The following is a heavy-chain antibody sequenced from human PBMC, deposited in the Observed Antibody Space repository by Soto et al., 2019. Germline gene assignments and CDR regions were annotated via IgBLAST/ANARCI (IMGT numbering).Heavy chain of an antibody. CDR2: ISAYNGDT. D-gene: IGHD1-7*01. CDR1: GYIFITYG. Sequence: QVQLVQSGAEVKKPGASVKVTCKASGYIFITYGVTWVRQAPGQGLEWMGWISAYNGDTNYAQNLQGRVTMTTDTSTTTAYMELRSLRSDDTAVYYCARGGGGTTSLILQFWGQGTLVTVSS. CDR3: ARGGGGTTSLILQF. J-gene: IGHJ4*02. V-gene: IGHV1-18*01.